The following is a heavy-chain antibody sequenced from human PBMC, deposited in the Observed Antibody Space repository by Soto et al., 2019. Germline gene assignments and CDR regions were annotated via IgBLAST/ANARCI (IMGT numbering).Heavy chain of an antibody. CDR2: ISSSSSYI. J-gene: IGHJ5*02. Sequence: GGSLRLSCAASGFTFSSYSMNWVRQAPGRGLEWVSSISSSSSYIYYADSVKGRFTISRDNAKNSLYLQMNSLRAEDTAVYYCARDVHYDILTGYYVKSWFDPWGQGTLVTVSS. CDR1: GFTFSSYS. D-gene: IGHD3-9*01. CDR3: ARDVHYDILTGYYVKSWFDP. V-gene: IGHV3-21*01.